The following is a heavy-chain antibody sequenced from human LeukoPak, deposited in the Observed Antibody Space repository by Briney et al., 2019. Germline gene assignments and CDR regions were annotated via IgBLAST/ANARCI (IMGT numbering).Heavy chain of an antibody. CDR3: ARDLSYGSGADYYYYGMDV. J-gene: IGHJ6*02. V-gene: IGHV3-7*01. D-gene: IGHD3-10*01. CDR1: GFTFSSYW. Sequence: GGPLRLSCAASGFTFSSYWMSWVRQAPGKGLEWVANIKQDGSEKYYVDSVKGRFTISRDNAKNSLYLQMNSLRAEDTAVYYCARDLSYGSGADYYYYGMDVWGQGTTVTVSS. CDR2: IKQDGSEK.